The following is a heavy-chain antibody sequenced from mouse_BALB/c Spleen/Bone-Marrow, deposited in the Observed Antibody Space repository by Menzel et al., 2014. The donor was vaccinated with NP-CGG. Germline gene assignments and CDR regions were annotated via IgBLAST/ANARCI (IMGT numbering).Heavy chain of an antibody. CDR3: ARQGYYGSFVY. CDR2: INPDSNTI. CDR1: GFDFSRYW. Sequence: EVKLQESGGGLVQPGGSLKLSCAASGFDFSRYWMSWVRQAPGKGLEWIGEINPDSNTINYTPSLKDKFIISRDNAKNTLYLQMSKVRSEDTVLYYCARQGYYGSFVYWGQGTLVTVSA. J-gene: IGHJ3*01. V-gene: IGHV4-1*02. D-gene: IGHD1-2*01.